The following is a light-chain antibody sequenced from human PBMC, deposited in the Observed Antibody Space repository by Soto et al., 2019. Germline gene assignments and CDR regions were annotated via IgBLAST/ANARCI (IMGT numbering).Light chain of an antibody. CDR2: AAS. CDR1: QGISNF. CDR3: QKYNTVPWT. Sequence: DIQMTQSPSSLSASVGNRVTITCRSSQGISNFLAWYQQKPGKVPKLLIYAASTLQSGVPSRFSGSGSGTDFTLTISSLQPEDVATYYCQKYNTVPWTCRQGTKVEIK. J-gene: IGKJ1*01. V-gene: IGKV1-27*01.